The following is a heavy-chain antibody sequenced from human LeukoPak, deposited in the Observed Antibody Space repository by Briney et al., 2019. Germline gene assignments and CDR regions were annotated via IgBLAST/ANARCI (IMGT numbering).Heavy chain of an antibody. Sequence: ASVKVSYKASGYTFTSYYIHWVRQAPGQGLEWMGMIYPRDGSTSYAQKFQGRVTVTRDTSTSTVHMELSGLRSEDTAVYYCARDQEGFDYWGQGTLVTVSS. J-gene: IGHJ4*02. CDR2: IYPRDGST. V-gene: IGHV1-46*01. CDR1: GYTFTSYY. CDR3: ARDQEGFDY.